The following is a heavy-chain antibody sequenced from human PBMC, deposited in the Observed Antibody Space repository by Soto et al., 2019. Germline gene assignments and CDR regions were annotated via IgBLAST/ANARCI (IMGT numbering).Heavy chain of an antibody. CDR3: ARDDQILKSSSSGFDY. CDR1: GFTFSSYS. D-gene: IGHD6-6*01. CDR2: ISSSSSYI. Sequence: GGSLRLSCAASGFTFSSYSMNWVRQAPGKGLEWVSSISSSSSYIYYADSVKGRFTISRDNAKNSLYLQMNSLRAEDTAVYYCARDDQILKSSSSGFDYWGQGTLVTVSS. V-gene: IGHV3-21*01. J-gene: IGHJ4*02.